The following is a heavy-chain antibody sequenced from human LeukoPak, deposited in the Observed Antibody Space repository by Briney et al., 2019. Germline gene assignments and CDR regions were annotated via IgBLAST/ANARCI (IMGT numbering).Heavy chain of an antibody. V-gene: IGHV1-24*01. D-gene: IGHD3-22*01. CDR1: GYTLTQLS. J-gene: IGHJ4*02. CDR2: FDHEDGET. CDR3: ATEANGYFLY. Sequence: ASVKASCKVSGYTLTQLSIHWVRQAPGKGLEWMGGFDHEDGETIYAQQFQGGLTITEDTSTDTAYMEVSSLTTEDTAVYYCATEANGYFLYWGQGTLVTVSS.